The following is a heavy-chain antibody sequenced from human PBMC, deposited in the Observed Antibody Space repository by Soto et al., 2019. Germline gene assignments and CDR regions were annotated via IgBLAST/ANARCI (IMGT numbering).Heavy chain of an antibody. D-gene: IGHD2-21*02. V-gene: IGHV1-3*01. Sequence: ASVKVSCKASGYTFTSYAMHWVRQAPGQRLEWMGWINAGNGNTKYSQKFQGRVTITRDTSASTAYMEPSSLRSEDTAVYYCARDGLYCGGDGYTYWYFYLWGRGTLVTVS. CDR2: INAGNGNT. CDR3: ARDGLYCGGDGYTYWYFYL. J-gene: IGHJ2*01. CDR1: GYTFTSYA.